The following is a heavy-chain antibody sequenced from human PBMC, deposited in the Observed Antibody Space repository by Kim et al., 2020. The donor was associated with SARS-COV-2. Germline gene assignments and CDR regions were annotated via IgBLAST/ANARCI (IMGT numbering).Heavy chain of an antibody. V-gene: IGHV3-21*01. CDR3: ASSFDYGGSGSYPDWAYYYYGMDV. CDR2: ISSSSSYI. D-gene: IGHD3-10*01. Sequence: GGSLRLSCAASGFTFSSYSMNWVRQAPGKGLEWVSSISSSSSYIYYADSVKGRFTISRDNAKNSLYLQMNSLRAEDTAVYYCASSFDYGGSGSYPDWAYYYYGMDVWGQGTTVTVSS. J-gene: IGHJ6*02. CDR1: GFTFSSYS.